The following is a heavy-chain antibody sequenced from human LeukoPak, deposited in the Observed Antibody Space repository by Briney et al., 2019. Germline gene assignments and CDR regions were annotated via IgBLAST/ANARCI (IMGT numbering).Heavy chain of an antibody. D-gene: IGHD1-26*01. CDR2: INSDGSST. CDR1: GFTFSSYW. V-gene: IGHV3-74*01. J-gene: IGHJ4*02. CDR3: AREGGSYLYDY. Sequence: GGSLRLSCAASGFTFSSYWTHWVRQAPGKGLVWVSRINSDGSSTSYADSVKGRFTISRDNAKNTLYLQMNSLRAEDTAVYYCAREGGSYLYDYWGQGTLVTVSS.